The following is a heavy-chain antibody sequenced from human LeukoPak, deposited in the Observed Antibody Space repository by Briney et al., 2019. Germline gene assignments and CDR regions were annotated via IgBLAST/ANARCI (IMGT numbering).Heavy chain of an antibody. D-gene: IGHD3-16*01. CDR3: ARLRGDSPLYYFDY. Sequence: SETLSLTCTVSGGSISSYYWNCIRQPPGKGLEWIGYISYSGSTNYNPSLKSRVTISVDTSKNRFSLKLSSVTAADTAMYYCARLRGDSPLYYFDYWGQGTLVTVSS. J-gene: IGHJ4*02. CDR2: ISYSGST. V-gene: IGHV4-59*08. CDR1: GGSISSYY.